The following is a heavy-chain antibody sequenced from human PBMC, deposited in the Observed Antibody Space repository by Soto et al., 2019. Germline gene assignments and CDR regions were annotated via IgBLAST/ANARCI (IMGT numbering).Heavy chain of an antibody. J-gene: IGHJ4*02. CDR2: IHPSGGGS. Sequence: ASVKVSCKSSGYPFNTYYLHWVRQAPGQGLEWMGMIHPSGGGSTYAQKFLGRVTMTMDSSTSTVFMELTSLRSADTAVYYCARGGHSAVVTDSFDSWGQGNLVTVXX. CDR3: ARGGHSAVVTDSFDS. CDR1: GYPFNTYY. V-gene: IGHV1-46*02. D-gene: IGHD2-21*02.